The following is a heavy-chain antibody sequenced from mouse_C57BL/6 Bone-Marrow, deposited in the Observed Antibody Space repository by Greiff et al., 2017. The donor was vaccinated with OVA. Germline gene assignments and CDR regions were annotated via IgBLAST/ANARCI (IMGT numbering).Heavy chain of an antibody. D-gene: IGHD2-4*01. CDR3: TSYDYDVGYFDY. CDR1: GFNIKDDY. CDR2: IDPENGDT. V-gene: IGHV14-4*01. Sequence: EVKLVESGAELVRPGASVKLSCTASGFNIKDDYMHWVKQRPEQGLEWIGWIDPENGDTEYASKFQGKATITADTSSNTAYLQLSSLTSEDTAVYYCTSYDYDVGYFDYWGQGTTLTVSS. J-gene: IGHJ2*01.